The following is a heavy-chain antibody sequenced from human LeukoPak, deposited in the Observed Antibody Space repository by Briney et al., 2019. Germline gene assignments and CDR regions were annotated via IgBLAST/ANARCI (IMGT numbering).Heavy chain of an antibody. Sequence: RPGGSLRPPCAASGFTFSEYWMHWVRQAPGKGLAWVSHINRDGGLTNYADSVKGRFTVSRDNARNILYLQMDSLRAEDTARYFCAREEHRLAAAGTSAFDLGGQGTLVTVSP. J-gene: IGHJ3*01. CDR3: AREEHRLAAAGTSAFDL. CDR1: GFTFSEYW. V-gene: IGHV3-74*01. CDR2: INRDGGLT. D-gene: IGHD6-13*01.